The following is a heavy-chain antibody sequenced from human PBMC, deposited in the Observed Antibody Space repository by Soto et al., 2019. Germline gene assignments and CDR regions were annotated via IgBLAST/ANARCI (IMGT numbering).Heavy chain of an antibody. V-gene: IGHV5-51*01. CDR3: ARGGVSTRTFDY. J-gene: IGHJ4*02. CDR1: GYNFAGYW. D-gene: IGHD3-3*01. CDR2: IYPSDSDT. Sequence: GESLKISCTGSGYNFAGYWIAWVRQMTGKGLELMGIIYPSDSDTRYRPSFQGQVTISADKSISSAYLQWSSLRASDTAMYYCARGGVSTRTFDYWGQGTPVTVSS.